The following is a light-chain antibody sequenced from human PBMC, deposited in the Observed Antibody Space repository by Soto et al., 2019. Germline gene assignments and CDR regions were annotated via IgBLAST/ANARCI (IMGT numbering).Light chain of an antibody. V-gene: IGKV1-39*01. CDR1: QSISTY. J-gene: IGKJ5*01. CDR3: QQLFDSPIT. CDR2: AAS. Sequence: DIQMTQSPSSLSASVGDRVTITCRASQSISTYLNWYQQKAGLAPKLLIYAASSLQSGVPSRFSGSGSGTDFTLTISSLQPEDFATYYCQQLFDSPITFGQGTRLEIK.